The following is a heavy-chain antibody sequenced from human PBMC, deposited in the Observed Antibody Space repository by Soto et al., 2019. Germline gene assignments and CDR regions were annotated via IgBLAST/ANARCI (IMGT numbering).Heavy chain of an antibody. CDR1: GGSFSGYY. J-gene: IGHJ4*02. CDR2: INHSGST. V-gene: IGHV4-34*01. D-gene: IGHD4-17*01. Sequence: PSETLSLTCAVYGGSFSGYYWSWIRQPPGKGLEWIGEINHSGSTNYNPSLKSRVTISVDTSKNQFSLKLSSVTAADTAVYYCARFSVTTPNFDYWGQGTLVTVSS. CDR3: ARFSVTTPNFDY.